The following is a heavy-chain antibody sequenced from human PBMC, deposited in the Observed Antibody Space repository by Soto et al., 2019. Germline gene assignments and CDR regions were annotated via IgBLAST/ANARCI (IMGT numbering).Heavy chain of an antibody. Sequence: LSLTCAASGFTFSSYAMHWVRQAPGKGLEWVAVISYDGSNKYYADSVKGRFTISRDNSKNTLYLQMNSLRAEDTAVYYCARVQGGGNSGGAFDIWGQGTMVTVSS. CDR1: GFTFSSYA. J-gene: IGHJ3*02. V-gene: IGHV3-30*04. CDR2: ISYDGSNK. D-gene: IGHD2-21*02. CDR3: ARVQGGGNSGGAFDI.